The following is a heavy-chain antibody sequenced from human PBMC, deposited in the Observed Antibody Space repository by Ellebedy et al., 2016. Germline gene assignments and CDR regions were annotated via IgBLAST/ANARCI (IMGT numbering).Heavy chain of an antibody. D-gene: IGHD3-3*01. V-gene: IGHV4-34*01. CDR3: ARTYYDFWSGFSAPYYFDY. CDR1: GGSFSGYY. J-gene: IGHJ4*02. Sequence: SETLSLTCAVYGGSFSGYYWSWIRQPPGKGLEWIGEIYHSGSTNYNPSLKSRLTISVDTSKNQFSLKLSSVTAADTAVYYCARTYYDFWSGFSAPYYFDYWGQGTLVTVSS. CDR2: IYHSGST.